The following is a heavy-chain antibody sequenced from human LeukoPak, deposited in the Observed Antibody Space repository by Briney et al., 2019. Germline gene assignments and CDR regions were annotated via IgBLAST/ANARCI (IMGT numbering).Heavy chain of an antibody. D-gene: IGHD6-19*01. CDR3: ARAHFIAVAVDYYYYYMDV. Sequence: ASVKVSCKASGGTFSSYAISWVRQAPGQGLEWMGWINPNSGGTNYAQTFQGRVTMTRDTSISTAYMELSRLRSDDTAVYYCARAHFIAVAVDYYYYYMDVWGKGTTVTISS. CDR1: GGTFSSYA. V-gene: IGHV1-2*02. J-gene: IGHJ6*03. CDR2: INPNSGGT.